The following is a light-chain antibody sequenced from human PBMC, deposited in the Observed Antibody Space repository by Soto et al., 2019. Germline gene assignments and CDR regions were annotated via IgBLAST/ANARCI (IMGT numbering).Light chain of an antibody. CDR2: GAS. Sequence: DIVLTQSPCTLSLSPGQRATLSWWASQSVSRFSLAWYQQNTGQAPRLLIYGASSRATGIPDRFSGSGSGTDFILTISRLETEDFAVYYCQQYGTSPRTFGQGTKVDIK. CDR1: QSVSRFS. CDR3: QQYGTSPRT. J-gene: IGKJ1*01. V-gene: IGKV3-20*01.